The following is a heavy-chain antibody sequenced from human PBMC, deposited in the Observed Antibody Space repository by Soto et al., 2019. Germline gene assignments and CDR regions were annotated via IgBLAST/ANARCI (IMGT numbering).Heavy chain of an antibody. J-gene: IGHJ4*02. Sequence: GWSLRLSCSASVFTFSSAWMSWVRQAPGKGLEWVGRIKTKTDGGTTDYAAPVKGRFTISRDDSKNTLYLQMNSLKTEDTSMYYCTTGALGVWGQGTLVTVSS. CDR3: TTGALGV. V-gene: IGHV3-15*01. CDR1: VFTFSSAW. CDR2: IKTKTDGGTT. D-gene: IGHD3-16*01.